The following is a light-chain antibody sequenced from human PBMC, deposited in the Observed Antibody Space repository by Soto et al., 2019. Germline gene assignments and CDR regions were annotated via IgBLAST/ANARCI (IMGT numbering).Light chain of an antibody. CDR1: QSIRTY. CDR2: TAS. V-gene: IGKV1-39*01. CDR3: QQTYSTLDS. Sequence: DIQVTQSPSSLSASVGDRVTITCRASQSIRTYLNWYPQRPGKPPKLLMHTASTLQTGVPSRFSGGGSGTDFTLTISSLQPEDFATYYCQQTYSTLDSFGQGTKLEIK. J-gene: IGKJ2*03.